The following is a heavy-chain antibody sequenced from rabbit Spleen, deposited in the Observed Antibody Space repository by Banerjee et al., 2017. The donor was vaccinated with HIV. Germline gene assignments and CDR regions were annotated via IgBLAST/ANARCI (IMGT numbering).Heavy chain of an antibody. J-gene: IGHJ4*01. V-gene: IGHV1S45*01. CDR1: GFSFSSSYW. D-gene: IGHD4-1*01. CDR2: IDPVFGIT. CDR3: VREVAAKFSL. Sequence: EESGGDLVKPEGSLTLTRTASGFSFSSSYWICWVRQAPGKGLEWIGYIDPVFGITYYANWVNGRFTISSHNAQNTLFLQLNSLTAADTATYFCVREVAAKFSLWGQGTLVTVS.